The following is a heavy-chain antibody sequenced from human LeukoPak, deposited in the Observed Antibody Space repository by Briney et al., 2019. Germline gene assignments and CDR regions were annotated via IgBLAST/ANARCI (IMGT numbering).Heavy chain of an antibody. CDR1: GFTFSNAW. CDR3: TTDHTISGIVGATTDAFDI. CDR2: IKSKTDGGTT. V-gene: IGHV3-15*01. Sequence: GGSLRLSCAASGFTFSNAWMSWVRQAPGKGLEWVGRIKSKTDGGTTDYAAPVKGRFTISRDDSKNTLYPQMNSLKTEDTAVYYCTTDHTISGIVGATTDAFDIWGQGTMVTVSS. J-gene: IGHJ3*02. D-gene: IGHD1-26*01.